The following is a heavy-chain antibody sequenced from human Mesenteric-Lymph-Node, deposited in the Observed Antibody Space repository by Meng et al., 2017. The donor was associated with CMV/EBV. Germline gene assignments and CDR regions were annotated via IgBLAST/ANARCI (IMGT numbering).Heavy chain of an antibody. CDR2: ISNSGSTI. CDR3: ARERGFCSSSSCSAYFDD. Sequence: GGSLRLSCAASGFTFSSYEMNWVRQAPGKGLEWISSISNSGSTIYYADSVKGRFTISRDNSKNSLYLQMNGLTAEDTAVYFCARERGFCSSSSCSAYFDDWGQGTLVTVSS. J-gene: IGHJ4*02. D-gene: IGHD2-2*01. V-gene: IGHV3-48*03. CDR1: GFTFSSYE.